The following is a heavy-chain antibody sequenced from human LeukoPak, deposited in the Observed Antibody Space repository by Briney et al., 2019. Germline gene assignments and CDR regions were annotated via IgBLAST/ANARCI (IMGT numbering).Heavy chain of an antibody. V-gene: IGHV3-53*01. CDR1: GFSVSSNY. D-gene: IGHD6-13*01. CDR3: AKGSLGSWYYFDL. J-gene: IGHJ4*02. CDR2: IYSAGST. Sequence: PGGSLRLSCAASGFSVSSNYMSWVRQAPGKGLEWVAVIYSAGSTYYADSVKGRFTIFRDVSRNTLYLQMNSLRDEDTAVYYCAKGSLGSWYYFDLWGQGTLVTVSS.